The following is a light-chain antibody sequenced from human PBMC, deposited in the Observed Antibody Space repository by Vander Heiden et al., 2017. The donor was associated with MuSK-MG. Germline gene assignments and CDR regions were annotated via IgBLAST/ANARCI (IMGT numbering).Light chain of an antibody. Sequence: EIVLTQSPGTLSLSPGERATLSCRASQSVGGNYLAWYQQKPGQAPRLLISGASSRATGIPDRFSGSGSGTDFTLTITRLDPEDFAVYYCQHYGSSPFTFGPGTKVEIK. CDR1: QSVGGNY. CDR2: GAS. J-gene: IGKJ3*01. CDR3: QHYGSSPFT. V-gene: IGKV3-20*01.